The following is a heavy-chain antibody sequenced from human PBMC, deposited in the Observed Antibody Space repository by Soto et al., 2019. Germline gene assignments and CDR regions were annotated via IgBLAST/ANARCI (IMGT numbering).Heavy chain of an antibody. J-gene: IGHJ5*02. CDR3: ARGDSTGSPRGWFDP. Sequence: QVQLVQSVTEVKKPGASVQVSCKASGYSFTSYGINWVRQAPGQGLEWMGWISTYNGDTNYAPKFQGRVTMTTDTSTTTAYMELRRLTSDDTAVYFCARGDSTGSPRGWFDPWGQGTVVTVSS. V-gene: IGHV1-18*04. CDR2: ISTYNGDT. CDR1: GYSFTSYG. D-gene: IGHD6-19*01.